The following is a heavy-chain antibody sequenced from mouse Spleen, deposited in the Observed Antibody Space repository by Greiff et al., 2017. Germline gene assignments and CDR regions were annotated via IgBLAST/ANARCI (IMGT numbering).Heavy chain of an antibody. V-gene: IGHV1-4*01. CDR2: INPSSGYT. CDR3: ATPIYYDYDWFAY. Sequence: QVQLQQSGAELARPGASVKMSCKASGYTFTSYTMHWVKQRPGQGLEWIGYINPSSGYTKYNQKFKDKATLTADKSSSTAYMQLSSLTSEDSAVYYCATPIYYDYDWFAYWGQGTLVTVSA. CDR1: GYTFTSYT. D-gene: IGHD2-4*01. J-gene: IGHJ3*01.